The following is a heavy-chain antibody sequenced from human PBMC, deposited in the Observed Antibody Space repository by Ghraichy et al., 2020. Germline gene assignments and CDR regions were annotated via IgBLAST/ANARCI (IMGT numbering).Heavy chain of an antibody. CDR2: IRSSGSTI. D-gene: IGHD1-26*01. CDR1: GFTFSDYS. CDR3: ARDRGSLGY. V-gene: IGHV3-48*02. J-gene: IGHJ4*02. Sequence: GESLNISCVASGFTFSDYSMNWVRQAPGKGLEWVSYIRSSGSTIYYADSVKGRFTISRDNAKNSLYLQMNSLRDEDTAVYYCARDRGSLGYWGQGTLVTVSS.